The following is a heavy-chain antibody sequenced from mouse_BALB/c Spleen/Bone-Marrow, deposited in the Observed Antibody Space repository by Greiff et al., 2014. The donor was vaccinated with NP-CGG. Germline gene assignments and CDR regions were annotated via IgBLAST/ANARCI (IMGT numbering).Heavy chain of an antibody. CDR3: ARITTATGAMDY. CDR1: GFSLTNYG. V-gene: IGHV2-9*02. J-gene: IGHJ4*01. CDR2: IWADGST. D-gene: IGHD1-2*01. Sequence: QVQLKESGPGLVAPSQSLSITCTVSGFSLTNYGVHWVRQPPGKGLEWLGVIWADGSTNYNSALMSRLSISKDNSKSQVFFKMNSQQTDDTAMYYCARITTATGAMDYWGQGTSVTVSS.